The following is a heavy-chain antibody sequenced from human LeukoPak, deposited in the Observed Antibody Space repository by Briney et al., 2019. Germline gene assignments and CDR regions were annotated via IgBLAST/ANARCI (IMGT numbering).Heavy chain of an antibody. Sequence: GGSLRLSCAASGFTFSSYPMSWVRQAPEKGLEWVSAISGGGDNTYYAASVMGRFTISRDNSKNTLYLQMNSLRVEDTAIYYCAKNRLNIVVVPAAITLDYWGQGTLVTVSS. CDR2: ISGGGDNT. D-gene: IGHD2-2*01. CDR1: GFTFSSYP. V-gene: IGHV3-23*01. CDR3: AKNRLNIVVVPAAITLDY. J-gene: IGHJ4*02.